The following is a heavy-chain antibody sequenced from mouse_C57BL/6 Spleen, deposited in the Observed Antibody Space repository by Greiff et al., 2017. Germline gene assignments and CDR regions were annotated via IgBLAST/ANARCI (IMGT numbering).Heavy chain of an antibody. CDR3: ARDWVITTVGYAMDY. CDR2: ISYDGSN. J-gene: IGHJ4*01. Sequence: EVQLQESGPGLVKPSQSLSLTCSVTGYSITSGYYWNWIRQFPGNKLEWMGYISYDGSNNYNPALKNRISITRDTSKNQFFLKLNSVTTEDTATYYCARDWVITTVGYAMDYWGQGTSVTVSS. V-gene: IGHV3-6*01. CDR1: GYSITSGYY. D-gene: IGHD1-1*01.